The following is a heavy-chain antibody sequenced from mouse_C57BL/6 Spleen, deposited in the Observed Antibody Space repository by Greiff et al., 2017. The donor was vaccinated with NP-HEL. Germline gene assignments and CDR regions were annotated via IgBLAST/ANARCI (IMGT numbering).Heavy chain of an antibody. CDR3: ATDYYGSSPFAY. V-gene: IGHV1-55*01. D-gene: IGHD1-1*01. J-gene: IGHJ3*01. CDR2: IYPGSGST. CDR1: GYTFTSYW. Sequence: QVQLQQPGAELVKPGASVKMSCKASGYTFTSYWITWVKQRPGQGLVWIGDIYPGSGSTNYNEKFKSKATLTVDTSSSTAYMQLSSLTSEDSAVYYCATDYYGSSPFAYWGQGTLVTVSA.